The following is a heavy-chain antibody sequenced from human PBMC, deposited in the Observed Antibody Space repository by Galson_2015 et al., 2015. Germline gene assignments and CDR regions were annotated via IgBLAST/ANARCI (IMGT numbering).Heavy chain of an antibody. CDR2: MNPNTGNT. Sequence: SVKVSCKASGYTFTSSDINWVRQATGQGLEWMGWMNPNTGNTDYAQNFQGRVTMTRNTSISTAYMELSSLRPDDTAVYYCASNIVALGTGFDYWGQGALVTVSS. CDR3: ASNIVALGTGFDY. D-gene: IGHD2/OR15-2a*01. V-gene: IGHV1-8*01. CDR1: GYTFTSSD. J-gene: IGHJ4*02.